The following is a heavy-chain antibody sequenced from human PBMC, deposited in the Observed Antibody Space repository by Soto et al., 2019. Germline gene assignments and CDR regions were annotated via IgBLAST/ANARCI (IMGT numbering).Heavy chain of an antibody. V-gene: IGHV3-23*01. J-gene: IGHJ4*02. CDR3: AKDTPGDPTVLMVYALFDY. CDR2: ISGSGGST. CDR1: GFTFSSYA. D-gene: IGHD2-8*01. Sequence: GGSLRLSCAASGFTFSSYAMSWVRQAPGKGLEWVPAISGSGGSTYFADSVKGRFTISRDNSKNTLYLQMNSLRAEDTAVYYCAKDTPGDPTVLMVYALFDYWGQGTLVTISS.